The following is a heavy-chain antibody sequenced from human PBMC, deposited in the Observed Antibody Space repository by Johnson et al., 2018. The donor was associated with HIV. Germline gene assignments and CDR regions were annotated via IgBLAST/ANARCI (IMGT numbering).Heavy chain of an antibody. CDR3: ARDRYYYDSSAQQAFDI. CDR1: GFTVSSNY. Sequence: EVQLVESGGGLVQPGGSLRLSCAASGFTVSSNYMSWVRQAPGKGLEWVSVIYSGGSTYYADSVKGRFTISRDNSKNTLYLQMNSLRAEDTAVYYCARDRYYYDSSAQQAFDIWGQGTMVTVYS. D-gene: IGHD3-22*01. CDR2: IYSGGST. V-gene: IGHV3-66*02. J-gene: IGHJ3*02.